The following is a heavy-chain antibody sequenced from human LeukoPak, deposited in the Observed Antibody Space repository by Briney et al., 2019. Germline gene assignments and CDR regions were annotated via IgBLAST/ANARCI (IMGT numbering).Heavy chain of an antibody. CDR2: ISAYNGNT. CDR3: ARAHRMVVTADSGGGAWRNGQSWFDP. Sequence: ASVKVSCKASGYTFTSYGISWVRQAPGQGLEWMGWISAYNGNTNYAQKLQGRVTMTTDTSTSTAYMELRSLRSDDTAVYYCARAHRMVVTADSGGGAWRNGQSWFDPWGQGTLVTVSS. J-gene: IGHJ5*02. V-gene: IGHV1-18*01. CDR1: GYTFTSYG. D-gene: IGHD2-21*02.